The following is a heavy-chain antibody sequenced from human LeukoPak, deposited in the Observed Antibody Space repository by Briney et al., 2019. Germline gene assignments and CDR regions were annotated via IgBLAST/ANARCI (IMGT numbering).Heavy chain of an antibody. CDR3: ARIVDTALWYFDY. CDR2: FYYMGST. D-gene: IGHD5-18*01. V-gene: IGHV4-59*01. CDR1: GGSFSTYY. Sequence: SETLSLTCTVTGGSFSTYYWSWIRQTPGKGLEWIGHFYYMGSTTYNPSLKSRVTISVDTSKNQFSLKLSSVTAADTAVYYCARIVDTALWYFDYWGQGTLVSVST. J-gene: IGHJ4*02.